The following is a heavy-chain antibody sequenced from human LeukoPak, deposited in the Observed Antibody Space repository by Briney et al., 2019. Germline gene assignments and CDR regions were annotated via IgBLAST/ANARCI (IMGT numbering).Heavy chain of an antibody. Sequence: GGSLRLSCTASGFTFSSYEMNWVRQAPGKGLEWVSYISSGTTTIYYADSVKGRFTISRDNAKNSLYLQMNSLRAEDTAVYYCARRYCSSTSCTLDYWGQAGMVTVCS. CDR3: ARRYCSSTSCTLDY. V-gene: IGHV3-48*03. D-gene: IGHD2-2*01. J-gene: IGHJ4*02. CDR2: ISSGTTTI. CDR1: GFTFSSYE.